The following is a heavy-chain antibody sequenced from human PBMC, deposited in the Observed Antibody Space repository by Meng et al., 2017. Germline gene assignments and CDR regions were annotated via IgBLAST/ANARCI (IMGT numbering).Heavy chain of an antibody. CDR3: ATSTYDCWRGYGSCYYYGMDV. Sequence: GESLKISCAASGFSVISDEMIWVRQAPGMGLEWVSCISGGYTYYANSRKGRFTFSRDNSKNTLYLQMNSLRAEDTAVYYCATSTYDCWRGYGSCYYYGMDVWGQGTTVTVSS. V-gene: IGHV3-38-3*01. J-gene: IGHJ6*02. D-gene: IGHD3-3*01. CDR2: ISGGYT. CDR1: GFSVISDE.